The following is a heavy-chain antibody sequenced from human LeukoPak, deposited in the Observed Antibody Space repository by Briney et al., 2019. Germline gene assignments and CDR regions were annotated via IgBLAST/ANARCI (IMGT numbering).Heavy chain of an antibody. D-gene: IGHD3-22*01. V-gene: IGHV4-59*01. Sequence: PSETLSLTCTVSGGSISSYDWSWIRQPPGKGLEWIGYIYYSGSTKYNPSPESRLTISANQSKNQTSLKLSSVHAADTAVFYFGRGLDYYDSSGYRLYYYYYMDVWGKATTVTVSS. J-gene: IGHJ6*03. CDR1: GGSISSYD. CDR2: IYYSGST. CDR3: GRGLDYYDSSGYRLYYYYYMDV.